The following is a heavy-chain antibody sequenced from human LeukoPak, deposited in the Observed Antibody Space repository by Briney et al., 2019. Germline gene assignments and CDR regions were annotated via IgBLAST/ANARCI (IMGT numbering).Heavy chain of an antibody. Sequence: ASVKVSCKASGYTFTSYGISWVRQAPGQGLEWMGWISAYNGNTNYAQELQGRVTMTTDTSTSTAYMELRSLRSDDTAVYYCARVHGDYFVYYYGMDVWGQGTTVTVSS. V-gene: IGHV1-18*01. D-gene: IGHD4-17*01. CDR1: GYTFTSYG. J-gene: IGHJ6*02. CDR2: ISAYNGNT. CDR3: ARVHGDYFVYYYGMDV.